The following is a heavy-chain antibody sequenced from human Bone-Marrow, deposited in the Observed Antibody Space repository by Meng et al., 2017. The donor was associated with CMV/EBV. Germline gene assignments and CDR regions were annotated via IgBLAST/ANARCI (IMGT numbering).Heavy chain of an antibody. CDR2: IDHSGST. Sequence: SETLSLTCGVYGGSFSGYYWSWIRQPPGKGLEWIGEIDHSGSTNYNPSLKSRVTISVDTSKNQFSLKLTSMTAADTAVYYCARVRCSSTSCGFDPWGQGTLVTVSS. D-gene: IGHD2-2*01. CDR3: ARVRCSSTSCGFDP. CDR1: GGSFSGYY. J-gene: IGHJ5*02. V-gene: IGHV4-34*01.